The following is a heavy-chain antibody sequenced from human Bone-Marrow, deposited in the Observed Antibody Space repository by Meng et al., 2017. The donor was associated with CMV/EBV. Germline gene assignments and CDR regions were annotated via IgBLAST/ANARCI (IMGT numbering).Heavy chain of an antibody. V-gene: IGHV1-69*02. CDR3: ARAPIHYDFWSGYSHTPFYY. CDR1: AGTFSSYT. D-gene: IGHD3-3*01. J-gene: IGHJ4*02. Sequence: SVKVYYTASAGTFSSYTISWVRQAPGQGLEWMGRIIPILGIANYAQKFQGRVTITADKSTSTAYMELSSLRSEDTAVYYCARAPIHYDFWSGYSHTPFYYWGQGTLVTVSS. CDR2: IIPILGIA.